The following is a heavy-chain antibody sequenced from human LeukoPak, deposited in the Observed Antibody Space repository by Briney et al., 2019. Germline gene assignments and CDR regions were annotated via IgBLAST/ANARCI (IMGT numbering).Heavy chain of an antibody. CDR3: ARDWPRDGYHEIFEY. CDR1: GFTFSSYS. V-gene: IGHV3-21*01. J-gene: IGHJ4*02. D-gene: IGHD5-24*01. Sequence: GGSLRLSCAASGFTFSSYSMNWVRQAPGKGLEWVSSISSSSSYIYYADSVKGRFTISRDNAKNSLYLQMNSLRAEDTAVYYCARDWPRDGYHEIFEYWGQGTLITVSS. CDR2: ISSSSSYI.